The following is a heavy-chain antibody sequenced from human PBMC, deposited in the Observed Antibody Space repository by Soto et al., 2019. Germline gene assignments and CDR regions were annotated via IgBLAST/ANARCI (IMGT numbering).Heavy chain of an antibody. V-gene: IGHV1-2*02. Sequence: ASVKVSCKASGYTFTGYYMHWVRHAPGQGLERMGWINPNSGGTNYAQKFQGRVTMTRDTSIITAYMELTRLRSDDTAVYYCARVSNSYYVLWSGYPSYFDYWGQGTLVTVSS. CDR3: ARVSNSYYVLWSGYPSYFDY. J-gene: IGHJ4*02. CDR2: INPNSGGT. CDR1: GYTFTGYY. D-gene: IGHD3-3*01.